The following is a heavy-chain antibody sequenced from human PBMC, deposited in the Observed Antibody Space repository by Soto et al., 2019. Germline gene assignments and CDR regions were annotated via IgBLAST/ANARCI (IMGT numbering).Heavy chain of an antibody. CDR2: IFSNDEK. J-gene: IGHJ5*02. V-gene: IGHV2-26*01. D-gene: IGHD1-26*01. CDR3: ARIQAVGATMAWFDP. CDR1: GFSLSNARMG. Sequence: SGPTLVNPTETLTLTCTVSGFSLSNARMGVSWIRQPPGKALEWLAHIFSNDEKSYSTSLKSRLTISKDTSKSQVVLTMTNMDPVDTATYYCARIQAVGATMAWFDPWGQGTLVTVSS.